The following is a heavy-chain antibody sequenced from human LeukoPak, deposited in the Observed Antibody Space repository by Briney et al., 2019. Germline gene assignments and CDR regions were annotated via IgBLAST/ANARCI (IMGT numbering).Heavy chain of an antibody. CDR3: TTVGSSWGFDY. J-gene: IGHJ4*02. D-gene: IGHD6-13*01. CDR2: IKSKTDGGTT. V-gene: IGHV3-15*01. CDR1: GFTFSKAW. Sequence: PGGSLRLSCAASGFTFSKAWMTWVRQAPGKGLEWVGRIKSKTDGGTTDYPAPAKGRFTISRDDSKNTLFLQMNSLITEDTAVYYCTTVGSSWGFDYWGQGTLVTVSS.